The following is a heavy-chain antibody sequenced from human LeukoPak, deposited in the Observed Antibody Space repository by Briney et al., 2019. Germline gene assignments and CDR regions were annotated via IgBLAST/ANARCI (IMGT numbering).Heavy chain of an antibody. V-gene: IGHV4-59*01. J-gene: IGHJ4*02. CDR3: ARDSSIDYGSGFVYDY. Sequence: SETLSLTCTVSGGSISSYYWSWIRQPPGKGLEWIGYIYYSGSTNYNPSLKSRVTISVDTSKNQFSLKLSSVPAADTAVYYCARDSSIDYGSGFVYDYWGQGTLVTVSS. D-gene: IGHD3-10*01. CDR1: GGSISSYY. CDR2: IYYSGST.